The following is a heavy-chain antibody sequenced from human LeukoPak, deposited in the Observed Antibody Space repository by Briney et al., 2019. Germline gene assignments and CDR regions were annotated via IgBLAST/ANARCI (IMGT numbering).Heavy chain of an antibody. D-gene: IGHD2/OR15-2a*01. J-gene: IGHJ5*02. CDR3: AKWDFFGDYFTFDP. CDR1: GFTFGRDW. V-gene: IGHV3-7*01. CDR2: IKFDESET. Sequence: GGSLRLSCEASGFTFGRDWMSWVRQAPGKGLEWVATIKFDESETYYVDSVKGRFAVSRDNGQNSLFLQMNSLRVEDTALYFCAKWDFFGDYFTFDPRGQGVLVIVSS.